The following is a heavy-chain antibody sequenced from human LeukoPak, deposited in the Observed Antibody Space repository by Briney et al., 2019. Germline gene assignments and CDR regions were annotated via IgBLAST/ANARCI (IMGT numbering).Heavy chain of an antibody. V-gene: IGHV3-23*01. CDR1: GFTFSSYG. Sequence: GGSLRLSCAASGFTFSSYGMSWVRQAPGKGLEWVSAMSGSGGITYYADSVKGRFTISRDNSKNTLYLQMNSLTAEDTALYYCASVCERSTWLLDSWGQGTLVTVSS. CDR3: ASVCERSTWLLDS. CDR2: MSGSGGIT. J-gene: IGHJ4*02. D-gene: IGHD5/OR15-5a*01.